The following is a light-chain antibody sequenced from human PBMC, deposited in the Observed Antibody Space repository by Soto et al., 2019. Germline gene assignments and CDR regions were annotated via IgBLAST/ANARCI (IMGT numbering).Light chain of an antibody. V-gene: IGLV2-8*01. CDR3: SSYANTNNFV. CDR2: EVT. CDR1: SSDVGAYDC. Sequence: QSVLTQPPSASGSPGQSVTISCTGTSSDVGAYDCVSWYQQHPGEAPKLMIYEVTKRPSGVPDRFSGSKSGNTASLTVSGLQAEDEADYYCSSYANTNNFVFGTGTKVTVL. J-gene: IGLJ1*01.